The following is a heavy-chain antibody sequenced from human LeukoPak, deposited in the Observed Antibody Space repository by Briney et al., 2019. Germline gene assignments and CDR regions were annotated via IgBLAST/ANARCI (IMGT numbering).Heavy chain of an antibody. Sequence: SETLPLTCAVYGGSFSGYYWSWIRQPPGKGLEWIGEINHSGSTNYNPSLKSRVTISVDTSKNQFSLKLSSVTAADTAVYYCARGRRAYYYGSGSFLDYFQHWGQGTLVTVSS. J-gene: IGHJ1*01. CDR1: GGSFSGYY. CDR2: INHSGST. V-gene: IGHV4-34*01. D-gene: IGHD3-10*01. CDR3: ARGRRAYYYGSGSFLDYFQH.